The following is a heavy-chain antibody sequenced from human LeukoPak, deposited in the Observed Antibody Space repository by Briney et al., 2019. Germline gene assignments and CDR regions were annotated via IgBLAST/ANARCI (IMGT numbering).Heavy chain of an antibody. CDR1: GGSFSSSSHY. CDR3: AGHFHRDGYTSNAFDI. V-gene: IGHV4-39*01. Sequence: SETLSLTCTVSGGSFSSSSHYWGWIRQPPGKGLEWIGSLYYSGSTYYNASLMSRLTISVDTSKSQFSLKLTPVTPADTAVYYCAGHFHRDGYTSNAFDIWGQGTMVTVSS. J-gene: IGHJ3*02. CDR2: LYYSGST. D-gene: IGHD5-24*01.